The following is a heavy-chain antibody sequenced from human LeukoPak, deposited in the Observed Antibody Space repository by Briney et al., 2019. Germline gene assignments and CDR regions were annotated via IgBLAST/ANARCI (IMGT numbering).Heavy chain of an antibody. CDR1: GFTFSSYW. Sequence: GGSLRLSCAASGFTFSSYWMSWVRQAPGKGLEWVANIKQDGSEKYYVDSVKGRFTISRDNAKNSLYLQMNSLRAEDTAVYYCARRAGDYYDSSGYYFFDYWGQGTLATVSS. V-gene: IGHV3-7*01. CDR3: ARRAGDYYDSSGYYFFDY. J-gene: IGHJ4*02. D-gene: IGHD3-22*01. CDR2: IKQDGSEK.